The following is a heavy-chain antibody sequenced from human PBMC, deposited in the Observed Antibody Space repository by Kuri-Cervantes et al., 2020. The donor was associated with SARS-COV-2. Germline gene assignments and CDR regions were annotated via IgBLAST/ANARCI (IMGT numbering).Heavy chain of an antibody. CDR2: IYYSGST. J-gene: IGHJ4*02. CDR1: GGSVSSGSHY. Sequence: SETLSLTCIVSGGSVSSGSHYWSWIRQPPGKGLEWIGYIYYSGSTKYNPSLKSRVTMSVDTSKNQFPLKLNSVTPADTAVYYCAITLDYYGSGTYCFDYWGQGTLVTVSS. CDR3: AITLDYYGSGTYCFDY. V-gene: IGHV4-61*01. D-gene: IGHD3-10*01.